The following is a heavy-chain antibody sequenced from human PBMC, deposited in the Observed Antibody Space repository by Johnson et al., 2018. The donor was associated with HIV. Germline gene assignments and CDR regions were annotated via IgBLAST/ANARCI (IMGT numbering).Heavy chain of an antibody. CDR1: AFTFSIHA. Sequence: VLLVESGGALVLPVGFLRLSSASSAFTFSIHAMSWVLLHPRQGLEWVSSTRGGGGSAYFSASVKGRITISIDTSKNTVDLQMNSLRDVGTAVYDCARLRRQKGRGAFDVWGQGTLGTVSS. CDR3: ARLRRQKGRGAFDV. D-gene: IGHD4-17*01. CDR2: TRGGGGSA. V-gene: IGHV3-23*04. J-gene: IGHJ3*01.